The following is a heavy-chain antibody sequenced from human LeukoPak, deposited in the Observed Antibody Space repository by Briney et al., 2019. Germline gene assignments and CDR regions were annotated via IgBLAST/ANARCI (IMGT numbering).Heavy chain of an antibody. CDR2: ISAYNGNT. D-gene: IGHD3-10*01. J-gene: IGHJ5*02. Sequence: ASVKVSCKASGYTFTSYGISWVRQAPGQGLEWMGWISAYNGNTNYAQKLQGRVTMTTDTSTRTAYMELRSLRSDDTGVYSCARVSVLLWFGELLWGDWFDPWGQGTLVTVSS. CDR3: ARVSVLLWFGELLWGDWFDP. V-gene: IGHV1-18*01. CDR1: GYTFTSYG.